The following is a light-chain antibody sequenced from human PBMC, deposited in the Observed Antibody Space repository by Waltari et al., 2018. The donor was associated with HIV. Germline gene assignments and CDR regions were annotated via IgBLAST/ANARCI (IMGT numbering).Light chain of an antibody. CDR1: SLDIGPYDF. Sequence: QSALTQPASMSGSPGQSITISCTGSSLDIGPYDFVSWYKHLPNTAPQLIIYGVNRRPLGITSRFSASKSGDVASLTISGLQAEDEADYYCTSHTLTRILLFGGGTRLTVL. CDR2: GVN. CDR3: TSHTLTRILL. J-gene: IGLJ3*02. V-gene: IGLV2-14*01.